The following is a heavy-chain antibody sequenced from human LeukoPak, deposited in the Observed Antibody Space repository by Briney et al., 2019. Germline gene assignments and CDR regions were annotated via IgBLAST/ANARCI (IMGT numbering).Heavy chain of an antibody. CDR3: ASDTARITIFGVAKYMDV. J-gene: IGHJ6*03. V-gene: IGHV1-2*02. CDR1: GYTFTDYY. CDR2: INPNTGGT. Sequence: ASVKVSCKASGYTFTDYYMHWVRQAPGQGLEWMGWINPNTGGTKYAQRFQGRVTMTRDTSFSIAYMELSRLRSADTAVYYCASDTARITIFGVAKYMDVWGKGTPVTVSS. D-gene: IGHD3-3*01.